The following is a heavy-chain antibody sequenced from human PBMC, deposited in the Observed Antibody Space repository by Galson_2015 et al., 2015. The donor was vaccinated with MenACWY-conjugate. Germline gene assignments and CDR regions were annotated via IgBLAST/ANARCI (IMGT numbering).Heavy chain of an antibody. D-gene: IGHD1-1*01. CDR1: GFTFSSYW. CDR3: ARSYVPGSDRKNYYTDV. CDR2: VNSDGSGT. V-gene: IGHV3-74*01. J-gene: IGHJ6*03. Sequence: SLRLSCAASGFTFSSYWMHWVRHAPGKGLVWVSRVNSDGSGTGYADSVKGRFTISRENAKNMLFLQMNSLKVEDTAVYYCARSYVPGSDRKNYYTDVGGRATTVTVAS.